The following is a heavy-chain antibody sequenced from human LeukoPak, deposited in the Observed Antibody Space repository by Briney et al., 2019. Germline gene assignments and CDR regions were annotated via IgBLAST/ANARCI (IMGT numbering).Heavy chain of an antibody. J-gene: IGHJ4*02. Sequence: PSQTLSLTCTVPGGSFSSDNYFWSWIRQPAGKGLEWIGRTYSSGKTNYNPSLQSLVIISVDSSKNQFSLKMSSVTAADTAMYCCARHFNGDTGWGQGTLVLVSS. CDR3: ARHFNGDTG. CDR1: GGSFSSDNYF. CDR2: TYSSGKT. V-gene: IGHV4-61*02. D-gene: IGHD4-17*01.